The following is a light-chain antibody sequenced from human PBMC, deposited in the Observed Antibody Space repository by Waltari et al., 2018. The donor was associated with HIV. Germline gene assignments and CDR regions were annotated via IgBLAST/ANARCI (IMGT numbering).Light chain of an antibody. V-gene: IGLV1-44*01. CDR3: AAWDDSLNGFWV. CDR2: SNN. J-gene: IGLJ3*02. Sequence: QSVLTQPPSASGTPGQRVTISCSGSSSHIGSNTVNWYQQLPGKAPKLLIYSNNKRPSGVPDLFSGSKSGTSASLAISGLQSEDEADYYCAAWDDSLNGFWVFGGGTKLTVL. CDR1: SSHIGSNT.